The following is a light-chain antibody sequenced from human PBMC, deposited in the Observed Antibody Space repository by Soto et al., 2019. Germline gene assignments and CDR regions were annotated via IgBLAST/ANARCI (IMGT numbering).Light chain of an antibody. CDR3: QQRSTT. CDR1: QSVSSY. Sequence: EIVLTQSPATLSLSPGERATLSCRASQSVSSYLAWYQQKPGQAPRLLIYDASNRATGIPARFSGSWSGTDFTLTISSLEPEDFAVYYCQQRSTTFGPGTKVDIK. CDR2: DAS. J-gene: IGKJ3*01. V-gene: IGKV3-11*01.